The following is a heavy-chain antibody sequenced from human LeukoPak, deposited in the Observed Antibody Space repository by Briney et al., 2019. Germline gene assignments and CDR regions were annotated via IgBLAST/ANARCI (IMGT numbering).Heavy chain of an antibody. D-gene: IGHD2-21*02. J-gene: IGHJ4*02. V-gene: IGHV4-39*01. Sequence: EXIGSIYYSGSTYYNPSLKSRVTISVDTSKNQFSLKLSSVTAADTAVYYCAALAYCGGDCPPGYWGQGTLVTVSS. CDR2: IYYSGST. CDR3: AALAYCGGDCPPGY.